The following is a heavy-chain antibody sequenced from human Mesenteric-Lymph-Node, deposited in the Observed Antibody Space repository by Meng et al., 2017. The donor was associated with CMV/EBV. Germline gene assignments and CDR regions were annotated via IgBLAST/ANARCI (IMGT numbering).Heavy chain of an antibody. V-gene: IGHV3-7*01. CDR3: ARDLGYNTFDY. J-gene: IGHJ4*02. D-gene: IGHD1-1*01. Sequence: CAASGFTFNNYWMYWVRQAPGKGLEWLASIKEDGSEKYYGVSVRGRFTVSRDNPKSLLSLQMDSLRGEDTAVYYCARDLGYNTFDYWGQGTLVTVSS. CDR2: IKEDGSEK. CDR1: GFTFNNYW.